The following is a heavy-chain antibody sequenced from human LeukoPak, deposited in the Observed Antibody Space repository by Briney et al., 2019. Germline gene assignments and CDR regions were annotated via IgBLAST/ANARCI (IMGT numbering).Heavy chain of an antibody. CDR3: ARHNEGSSYYDSSGFDY. CDR2: IYYSGST. D-gene: IGHD3-22*01. CDR1: GGSISSYY. J-gene: IGHJ4*02. V-gene: IGHV4-59*08. Sequence: KASETLSHTCTVSGGSISSYYWSWIRQPPGKGLEWIGYIYYSGSTNYNPSLKSRVTISVDTSKNQFSLKLSSVTAADTAVYYCARHNEGSSYYDSSGFDYWGQGTLVTVSS.